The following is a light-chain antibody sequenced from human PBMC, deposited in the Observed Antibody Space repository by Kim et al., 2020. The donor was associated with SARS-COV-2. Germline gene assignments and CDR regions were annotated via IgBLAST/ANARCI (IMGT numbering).Light chain of an antibody. J-gene: IGKJ2*01. Sequence: SASVGDGVTITCRASQNIGDFLNWYQQKPGKAPDLLISVASSLQSGVPSRFSGGGSGTDFTPTISSLHVEDLATYYCHQTYSTPHTFGQGTKLEI. CDR1: QNIGDF. CDR2: VAS. CDR3: HQTYSTPHT. V-gene: IGKV1-39*01.